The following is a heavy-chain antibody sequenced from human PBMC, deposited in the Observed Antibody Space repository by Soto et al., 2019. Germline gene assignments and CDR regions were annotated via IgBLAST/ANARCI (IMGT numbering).Heavy chain of an antibody. V-gene: IGHV1-69*01. Sequence: QVQLVQSGAEVRKPGSSVRVSCKTSGDTFSSYPITWVRQAPGQRLEWIGGITPLLRTTNYAQRFQGRVIVTADASTSTAYMELSSLRSEDTAVYYCATTRRYCGSTSCSFEYWGQGTLVTVSS. CDR2: ITPLLRTT. D-gene: IGHD2-2*01. J-gene: IGHJ4*02. CDR3: ATTRRYCGSTSCSFEY. CDR1: GDTFSSYP.